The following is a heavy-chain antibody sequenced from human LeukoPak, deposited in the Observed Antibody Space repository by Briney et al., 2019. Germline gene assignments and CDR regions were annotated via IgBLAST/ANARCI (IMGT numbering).Heavy chain of an antibody. CDR1: GFTFDDCA. J-gene: IGHJ3*02. Sequence: SGRSLRLSCAASGFTFDDCAMHWVRQAPGKGLEWVSGISWNSGSIGYADSVKGRFTISRDNAKNSLYLQMNSLRAEDTALYYCAQDRESSGWYGAFDIWGQGTMVTVSS. V-gene: IGHV3-9*01. CDR2: ISWNSGSI. D-gene: IGHD6-19*01. CDR3: AQDRESSGWYGAFDI.